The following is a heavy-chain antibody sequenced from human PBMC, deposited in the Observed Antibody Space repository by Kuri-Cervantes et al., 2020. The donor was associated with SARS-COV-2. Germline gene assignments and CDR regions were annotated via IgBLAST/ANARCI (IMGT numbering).Heavy chain of an antibody. V-gene: IGHV3-53*01. CDR3: AKDVLGWDYDDRSMDV. D-gene: IGHD3-3*01. CDR2: IYSGGST. J-gene: IGHJ6*02. CDR1: GFTVSSHY. Sequence: GESLKISCAASGFTVSSHYMSWVRQAPGKGLEWVSVIYSGGSTSYADSVKGRFTISRDNSRNKLYLQMNSLRAEDTAVYYCAKDVLGWDYDDRSMDVWGQWTTVTVSS.